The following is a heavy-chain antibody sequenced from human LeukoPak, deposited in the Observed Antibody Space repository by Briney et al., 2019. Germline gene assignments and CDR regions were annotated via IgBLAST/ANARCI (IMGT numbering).Heavy chain of an antibody. V-gene: IGHV3-7*02. J-gene: IGHJ4*02. Sequence: PGGPVRLSCGASGFTFSSCWMTWLPQARGKGLEWVANIKQDGNEKNSVDSVKGRFFISRDKAKNSVYLQMNSLRAEDTAVYYCARLMGERSLFDYWGQGVLVTVSS. CDR2: IKQDGNEK. CDR3: ARLMGERSLFDY. D-gene: IGHD1-26*01. CDR1: GFTFSSCW.